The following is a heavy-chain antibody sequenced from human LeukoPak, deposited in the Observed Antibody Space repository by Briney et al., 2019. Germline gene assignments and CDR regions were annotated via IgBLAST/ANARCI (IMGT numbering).Heavy chain of an antibody. CDR2: IYYRGST. CDR3: ASGRPSLSFVNAFDI. V-gene: IGHV4-59*07. CDR1: GGSISSYY. J-gene: IGHJ3*02. Sequence: SDTLSLTCTVSGGSISSYYWNWIRQPPGKGLEGIGYIYYRGSTNYNPSLKSRVTISVDTSKNQFFLNLSSVSAAGTAVYYCASGRPSLSFVNAFDIWGQGTMVTVSS. D-gene: IGHD1-26*01.